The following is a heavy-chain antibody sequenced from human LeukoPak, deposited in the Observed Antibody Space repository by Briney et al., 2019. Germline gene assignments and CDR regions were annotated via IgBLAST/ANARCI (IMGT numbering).Heavy chain of an antibody. V-gene: IGHV3-9*01. CDR2: ISWNSGSI. D-gene: IGHD2-21*02. J-gene: IGHJ4*02. CDR3: AKGGDCGDYDY. CDR1: GFTFDDYA. Sequence: GRSLRLSCAASGFTFDDYAMHWVRQAPGKGLEWVSGISWNSGSIGYADSVKGRFTISRDNAKNSQYLQMNSLRAEDTALYYCAKGGDCGDYDYWGQGTLVTVSS.